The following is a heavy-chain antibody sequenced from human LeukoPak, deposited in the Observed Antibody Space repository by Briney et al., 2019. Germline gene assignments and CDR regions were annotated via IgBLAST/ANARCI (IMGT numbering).Heavy chain of an antibody. J-gene: IGHJ4*02. D-gene: IGHD2-8*02. Sequence: GGSLRLSCAASGFTVSSNYMSWVRQAPGKGLEWVSVIYSGGSTYYADSVKGRFTISRDNSKNTLYLQMNSLRAEDTAVYYCGGWCRNGYFDYWGQGTLVTVSS. V-gene: IGHV3-66*02. CDR2: IYSGGST. CDR1: GFTVSSNY. CDR3: GGWCRNGYFDY.